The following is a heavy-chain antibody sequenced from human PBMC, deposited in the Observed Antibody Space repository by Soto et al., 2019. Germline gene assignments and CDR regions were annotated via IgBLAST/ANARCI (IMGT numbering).Heavy chain of an antibody. Sequence: QVRLQQWGAGLLKPSETLSLTCAVYGGSFSGYYWSWIRQPPGKGLEWIGEINHSGSTNYNPSLKSRVTISVDTSKNQFSLKLSSVTAADTAVYYCARVFRDMVRGPWGQGTLVTVSS. V-gene: IGHV4-34*01. J-gene: IGHJ5*02. CDR3: ARVFRDMVRGP. CDR2: INHSGST. D-gene: IGHD3-10*01. CDR1: GGSFSGYY.